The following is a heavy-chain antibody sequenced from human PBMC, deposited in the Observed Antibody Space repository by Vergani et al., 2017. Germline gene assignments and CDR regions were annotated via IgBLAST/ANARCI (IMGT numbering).Heavy chain of an antibody. J-gene: IGHJ4*02. D-gene: IGHD6-13*01. V-gene: IGHV3-7*01. CDR1: GFTFSSYW. CDR2: IKQDGSEK. Sequence: EVQLVESGGGLVQPGGSLRLSCAASGFTFSSYWMSWVRQAPGKGLEWVANIKQDGSEKYYVDSVKGRFTISGDNAKNSLYLQMNSLRAEDTAVYYCARGRAARMGELDYWGQGTLVTVSS. CDR3: ARGRAARMGELDY.